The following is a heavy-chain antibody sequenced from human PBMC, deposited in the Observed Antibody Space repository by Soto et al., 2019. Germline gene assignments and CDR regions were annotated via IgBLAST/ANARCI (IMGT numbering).Heavy chain of an antibody. Sequence: QVQLVESGGGVVQPGRSLRLSCAASGFTFSSYAMHWVRQAPGKGLEWVAVISYDGSNKYYADSVKGRFTISRDNSKNTLYLQMNSLRAEDTAVYYCASSGSGSYGWFDPWGQGTLVTVSS. J-gene: IGHJ5*02. CDR3: ASSGSGSYGWFDP. CDR1: GFTFSSYA. D-gene: IGHD3-10*01. CDR2: ISYDGSNK. V-gene: IGHV3-30-3*01.